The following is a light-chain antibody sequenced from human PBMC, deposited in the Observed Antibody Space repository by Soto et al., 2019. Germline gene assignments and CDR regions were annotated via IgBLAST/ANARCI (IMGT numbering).Light chain of an antibody. V-gene: IGKV1-5*03. CDR3: QQYNSTTLT. Sequence: DIQMTQYPSTLSASVGDRVTITCRASQSISSKVAWYQQKPGKAPKLLIYKASSLETGVPARFSGSGSGTEFTLTISSLQPDDFAAYYCQQYNSTTLTFGGGTKVEIK. CDR2: KAS. CDR1: QSISSK. J-gene: IGKJ4*01.